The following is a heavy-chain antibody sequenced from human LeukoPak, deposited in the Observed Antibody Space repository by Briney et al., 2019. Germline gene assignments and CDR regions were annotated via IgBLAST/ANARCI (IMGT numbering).Heavy chain of an antibody. CDR3: AKAVHIVVVTAYYFDY. CDR1: GFTFSSYA. Sequence: GGSLRLSCAASGFTFSSYAMSWVRQAPGEGLEWVSAISGSGGSTYYADSVKGRFTISRDNSKNTLYLQMNSLRAEDTAVYYCAKAVHIVVVTAYYFDYWGQGTLVTVSS. D-gene: IGHD2-21*02. J-gene: IGHJ4*02. V-gene: IGHV3-23*01. CDR2: ISGSGGST.